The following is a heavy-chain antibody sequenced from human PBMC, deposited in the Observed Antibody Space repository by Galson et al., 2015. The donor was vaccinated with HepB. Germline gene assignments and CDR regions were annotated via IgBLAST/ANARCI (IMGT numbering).Heavy chain of an antibody. CDR2: IYYDGST. V-gene: IGHV4-31*02. J-gene: IGHJ5*02. Sequence: GYIYYDGSTYYNPSLKSRLTISIDTSKNEFSLKLSSVTAADTAVYYCAGDRRFRDLLGFDPWGQGTLVTVSS. D-gene: IGHD3-10*01. CDR3: AGDRRFRDLLGFDP.